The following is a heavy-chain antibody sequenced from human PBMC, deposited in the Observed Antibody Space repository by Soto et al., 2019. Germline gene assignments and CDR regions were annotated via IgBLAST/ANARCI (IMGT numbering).Heavy chain of an antibody. V-gene: IGHV5-51*01. CDR1: GYSFTNYW. D-gene: IGHD3-3*01. J-gene: IGHJ5*02. CDR3: ARLEWLSLAAWFDP. Sequence: ESLKISCKGSGYSFTNYWIGWVRQMPGKGLEWMGMIYPDDSDTKYSPSFQGQVTFSADKSINTAYLQWSSLKASDTAIYYCARLEWLSLAAWFDPWGQGTMVAVSS. CDR2: IYPDDSDT.